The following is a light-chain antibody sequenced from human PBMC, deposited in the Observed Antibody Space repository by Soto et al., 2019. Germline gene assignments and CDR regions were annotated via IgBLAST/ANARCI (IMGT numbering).Light chain of an antibody. CDR3: QQYGASPRT. Sequence: EIVLTQSPGTLSLSPGERATLSCRASRSVSNNYLAWYQQKPGQAPRLLIYGASRRATGIPDKFSGGGSGTDFTLSISRLEPEDFAMYYCQQYGASPRTFGRGTRGEV. CDR2: GAS. CDR1: RSVSNNY. V-gene: IGKV3-20*01. J-gene: IGKJ1*01.